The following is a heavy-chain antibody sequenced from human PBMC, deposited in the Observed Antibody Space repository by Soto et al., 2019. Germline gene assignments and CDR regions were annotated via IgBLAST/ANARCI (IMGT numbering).Heavy chain of an antibody. CDR1: GFSLSTSGVG. J-gene: IGHJ5*02. CDR2: IYWNDDK. V-gene: IGHV2-5*01. D-gene: IGHD3-22*01. Sequence: SGPTLVNPTQTLTLTCTFSGFSLSTSGVGVGWIRQPPGKALEWLALIYWNDDKRYSPSLKSRLTITKDTSKNQVVLTMTNMDPVDTATYYCAHTPINMIVVANWFDPWGQGTLVTVSS. CDR3: AHTPINMIVVANWFDP.